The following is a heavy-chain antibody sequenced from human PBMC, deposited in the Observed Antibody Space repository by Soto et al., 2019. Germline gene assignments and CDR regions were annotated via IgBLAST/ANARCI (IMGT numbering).Heavy chain of an antibody. CDR1: GGTFSSYA. J-gene: IGHJ6*02. Sequence: QVQLVQSGAEVKKPGSSVKVSCKASGGTFSSYAISWVRQAPGQGLEWMGGIIPIFGTANYAQRFQGRVTITADESTSTAYMELSSLRSEDTAVYYCARDTSGSYLRGAAAYYYGMDVWGQGTTVTVSS. CDR2: IIPIFGTA. CDR3: ARDTSGSYLRGAAAYYYGMDV. V-gene: IGHV1-69*01. D-gene: IGHD1-26*01.